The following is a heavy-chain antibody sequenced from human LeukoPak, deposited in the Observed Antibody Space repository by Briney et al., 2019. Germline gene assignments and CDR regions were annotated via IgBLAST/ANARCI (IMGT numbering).Heavy chain of an antibody. V-gene: IGHV1-2*02. Sequence: GASVKVSCKASGYTFTDYDMHWVRQAPGQGLEWMGWINPKSGGTNYAQKFQGRVTMTRDTSISTAYMELRSLTSDDTAVYYCARAPVPPSGSYYIDYWGQGTLVTVSS. D-gene: IGHD3-10*01. J-gene: IGHJ4*02. CDR1: GYTFTDYD. CDR2: INPKSGGT. CDR3: ARAPVPPSGSYYIDY.